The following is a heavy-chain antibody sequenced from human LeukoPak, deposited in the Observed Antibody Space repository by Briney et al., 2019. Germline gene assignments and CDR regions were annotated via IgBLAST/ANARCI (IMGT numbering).Heavy chain of an antibody. V-gene: IGHV1-69*05. Sequence: SVKVSCKASGGTFTNYAVSWVRQAPGQGLEWMGRIIPTFGTANYAQKFQGRVTFTTGESTTTAYMELYSLRSEDTAVYYCVRDTPLGTGTKAFYLAYWGQGTLVTVSS. J-gene: IGHJ4*02. CDR1: GGTFTNYA. D-gene: IGHD1-7*01. CDR3: VRDTPLGTGTKAFYLAY. CDR2: IIPTFGTA.